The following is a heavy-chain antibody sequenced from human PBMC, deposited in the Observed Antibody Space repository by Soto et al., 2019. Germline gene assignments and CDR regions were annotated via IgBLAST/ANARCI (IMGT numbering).Heavy chain of an antibody. CDR2: INHSGST. CDR1: GGSFSGYY. J-gene: IGHJ6*03. D-gene: IGHD4-17*01. Sequence: SETLSLTCAVYGGSFSGYYWSWIRQPPGKGLEWIGEINHSGSTNYNPSLKSRVTISVDTSKNQFSLKLSSVTAADTAVYYCASNTVWTTAGYYMDVWGKGTTVTVSS. CDR3: ASNTVWTTAGYYMDV. V-gene: IGHV4-34*01.